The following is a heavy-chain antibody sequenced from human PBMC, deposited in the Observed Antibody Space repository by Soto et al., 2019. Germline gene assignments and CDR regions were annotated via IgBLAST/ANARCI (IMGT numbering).Heavy chain of an antibody. CDR1: GGTFSSYA. CDR2: IIPIFGTA. D-gene: IGHD2-21*02. Sequence: QVQLVQSGAEVKKPGSSVKVSCKASGGTFSSYAISWVRQAPGQGLEWMGGIIPIFGTANYAQKFQGRVTITADESTSTAYMELSSLRSEDTAVYYCARPVERGMAYCGGDCYSAFDYWGQGTLVTVSS. J-gene: IGHJ4*02. V-gene: IGHV1-69*01. CDR3: ARPVERGMAYCGGDCYSAFDY.